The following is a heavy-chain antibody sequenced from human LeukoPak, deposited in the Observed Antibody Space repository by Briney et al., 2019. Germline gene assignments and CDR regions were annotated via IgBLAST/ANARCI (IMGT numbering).Heavy chain of an antibody. J-gene: IGHJ4*02. CDR3: ARDLVFGGD. Sequence: PGGSLRLSCAASGFTFSNYNMNWFRQAPGKGLEWVSSISTSSSYIFYADSVKGRFTISRDDAKNSLYLQMNSLRAEDTAVYYCARDLVFGGDSGQGTLVTVSS. D-gene: IGHD3-16*01. V-gene: IGHV3-21*01. CDR1: GFTFSNYN. CDR2: ISTSSSYI.